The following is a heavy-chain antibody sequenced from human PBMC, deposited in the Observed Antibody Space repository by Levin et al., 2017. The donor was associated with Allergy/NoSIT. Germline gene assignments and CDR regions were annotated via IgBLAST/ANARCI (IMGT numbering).Heavy chain of an antibody. V-gene: IGHV3-30*04. CDR1: GFTFSSYA. J-gene: IGHJ2*01. CDR3: ARDRGVQGGGSYFRGYFDL. CDR2: ISYDGSNK. Sequence: GGSLRLSCAASGFTFSSYAMHWVRQAPGKGLEWVAVISYDGSNKYYADSVKGRFTISRDNSKNTLYLQMNSLRAEDTAVYYCARDRGVQGGGSYFRGYFDLWGRGTLVTVSS. D-gene: IGHD1-26*01.